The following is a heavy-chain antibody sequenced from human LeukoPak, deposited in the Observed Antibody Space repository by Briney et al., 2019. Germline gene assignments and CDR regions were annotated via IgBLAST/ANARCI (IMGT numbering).Heavy chain of an antibody. V-gene: IGHV3-23*01. CDR1: GFTFSTYA. CDR2: ISGSGGST. Sequence: TGGSLRLSCAASGFTFSTYAMSWVRQAPGKGLEWVSAISGSGGSTYYADSVKGRFTISRDNSKNTLYLQMNSLRAEDTAVYYCGRIRLWFAQSYNDDLDIWGQGTMVTVSS. J-gene: IGHJ3*02. D-gene: IGHD3-10*01. CDR3: GRIRLWFAQSYNDDLDI.